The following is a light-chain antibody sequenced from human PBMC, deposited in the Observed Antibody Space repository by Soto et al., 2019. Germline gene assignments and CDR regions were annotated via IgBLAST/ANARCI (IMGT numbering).Light chain of an antibody. V-gene: IGKV3-11*01. Sequence: EIVLTQSPATLSLSPGERATLSCRTSQNISSFLGWYQQRPGQAPRLLIYDASNRATDIPDRFSGSGSGTDFTLTISSLEPEDFAVYYCQHHNNWLWTFGQGTKLDIK. CDR1: QNISSF. J-gene: IGKJ1*01. CDR3: QHHNNWLWT. CDR2: DAS.